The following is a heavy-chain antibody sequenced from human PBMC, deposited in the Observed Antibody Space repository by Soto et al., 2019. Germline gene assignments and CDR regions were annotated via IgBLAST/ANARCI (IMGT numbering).Heavy chain of an antibody. CDR2: IYSSGSA. Sequence: SETLCITCTFSGDSVSIGGYDWSGIRQPPGKGLEWIGYIYSSGSANYNPSLKSRVTISRDTSKNQISLKVASVTAADTAGYYCARGFSSVSMDAWGQGTPVTVSS. CDR1: GDSVSIGGYD. J-gene: IGHJ6*02. CDR3: ARGFSSVSMDA. V-gene: IGHV4-61*08. D-gene: IGHD6-19*01.